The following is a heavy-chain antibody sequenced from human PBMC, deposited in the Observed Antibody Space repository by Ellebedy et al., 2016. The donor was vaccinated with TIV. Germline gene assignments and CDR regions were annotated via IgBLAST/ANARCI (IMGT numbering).Heavy chain of an antibody. CDR2: IYYSGST. Sequence: MPSETLSLTCTVSGGPISSSSYSWGWIRQPPGKGLEWIGSIYYSGSTYYNPSLKSRVTISVDTSKNQFSLKLSSVTAADTAVYYCARLIYYDSSGYGYWGQGTLVTVSS. D-gene: IGHD3-22*01. CDR1: GGPISSSSYS. J-gene: IGHJ4*02. CDR3: ARLIYYDSSGYGY. V-gene: IGHV4-39*01.